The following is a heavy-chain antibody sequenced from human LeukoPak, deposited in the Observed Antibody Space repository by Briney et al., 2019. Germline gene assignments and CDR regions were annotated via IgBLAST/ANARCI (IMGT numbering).Heavy chain of an antibody. CDR2: ISYSGST. CDR3: ARDPGIAVAAAAFDI. D-gene: IGHD6-19*01. J-gene: IGHJ3*02. Sequence: SETLSLTCTVSGDSISKSNFYWNWIRQHPGKGLEWIGYISYSGSTYYNPSLKSRLAISLDTSKNQFSLKLSSVTAADAAVYFCARDPGIAVAAAAFDIWGQGTMVTVSS. CDR1: GDSISKSNFY. V-gene: IGHV4-31*03.